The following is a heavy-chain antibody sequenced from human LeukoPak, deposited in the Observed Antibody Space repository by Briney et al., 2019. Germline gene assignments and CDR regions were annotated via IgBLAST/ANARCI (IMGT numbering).Heavy chain of an antibody. J-gene: IGHJ5*02. CDR3: AREAVTIFGLVRTQTTKRPHRFDP. Sequence: ASVKVSCKASGYTFTSYAMNWVRQAPGQGLEWMGIMNPSGGSTNYAQKFQGRVTMTRDMSTSTVYMELSSLRSEDTAVYYCAREAVTIFGLVRTQTTKRPHRFDPWGQGTLVTVSS. CDR1: GYTFTSYA. V-gene: IGHV1-46*01. D-gene: IGHD3-3*01. CDR2: MNPSGGST.